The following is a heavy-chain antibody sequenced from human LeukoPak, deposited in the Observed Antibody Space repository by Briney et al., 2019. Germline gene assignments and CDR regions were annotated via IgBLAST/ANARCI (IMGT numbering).Heavy chain of an antibody. Sequence: SETLSLTCAVYGGSFSGYYWSWIRQPPGKGLEWIGEINRSGSTNYNPSLKSRVTISVDTSKNQFSLKLSSVTAADTAVYYCASNLYCSSTSCYTGGTFDYWGQGTLVTVSS. D-gene: IGHD2-2*02. J-gene: IGHJ4*02. CDR2: INRSGST. CDR3: ASNLYCSSTSCYTGGTFDY. CDR1: GGSFSGYY. V-gene: IGHV4-34*01.